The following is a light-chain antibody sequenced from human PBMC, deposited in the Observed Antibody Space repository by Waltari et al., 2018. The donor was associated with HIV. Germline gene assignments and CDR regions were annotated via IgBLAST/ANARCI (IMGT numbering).Light chain of an antibody. J-gene: IGLJ2*01. Sequence: QSVLTQPPSVSGTPGQRVTISCSGRRSNIGSNDVNWYQQLPGTAPKLLIYSNNQRPSGVPDRFSGSKSGTSASLAISGLQSEDEADYYCAVWDDNVNGLFGGGTKLTVL. CDR2: SNN. CDR1: RSNIGSND. CDR3: AVWDDNVNGL. V-gene: IGLV1-44*01.